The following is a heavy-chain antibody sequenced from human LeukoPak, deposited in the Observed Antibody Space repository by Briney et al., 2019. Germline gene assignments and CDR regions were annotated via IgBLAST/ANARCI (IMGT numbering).Heavy chain of an antibody. Sequence: GRSLRLSCAASGLTLSNYVMSWVRRAPLKGLEWVSTISNSDSTTYYADSVKGRFTISRDNSKNTLYLQMNSLRAEDTAVYYCAKILPERRGHYGWFDPWGQGTLVTVSS. CDR1: GLTLSNYV. CDR3: AKILPERRGHYGWFDP. D-gene: IGHD1-1*01. J-gene: IGHJ5*02. V-gene: IGHV3-23*01. CDR2: ISNSDSTT.